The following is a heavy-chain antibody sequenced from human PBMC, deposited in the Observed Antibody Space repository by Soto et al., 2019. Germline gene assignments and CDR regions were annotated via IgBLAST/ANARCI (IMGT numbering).Heavy chain of an antibody. D-gene: IGHD1-26*01. Sequence: EVQLVETGGGLIQPGGSLRLSCAASGFTVSSNYMSWVRQAPGKGLEWVSVIYSGGSTYYADSVKGRFTISRDNSKNTLYLQMNSLRVEDTAVYYCARGGIVGATTYFDYWGQGTLVTVSS. CDR1: GFTVSSNY. CDR2: IYSGGST. J-gene: IGHJ4*02. CDR3: ARGGIVGATTYFDY. V-gene: IGHV3-53*02.